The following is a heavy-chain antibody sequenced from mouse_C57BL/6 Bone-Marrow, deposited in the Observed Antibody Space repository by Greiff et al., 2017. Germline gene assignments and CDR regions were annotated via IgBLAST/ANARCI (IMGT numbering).Heavy chain of an antibody. CDR2: IYPGSGST. CDR3: AIEGTVVPHYYAMDY. J-gene: IGHJ4*01. Sequence: QVQLQQPGAELVKPGASVKMSCKASGYTFTSSWITWVKQRPGQGLEWIGDIYPGSGSTNYNEKFKSKATLTVDTSSSTAYMQLSSLTSEDSAVYDCAIEGTVVPHYYAMDYWGQGTSVTVSS. CDR1: GYTFTSSW. V-gene: IGHV1-55*01. D-gene: IGHD2-12*01.